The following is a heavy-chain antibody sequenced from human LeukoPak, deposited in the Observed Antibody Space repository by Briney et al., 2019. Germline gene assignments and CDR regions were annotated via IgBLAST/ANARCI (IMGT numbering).Heavy chain of an antibody. CDR2: IYYSGST. D-gene: IGHD2-2*01. CDR1: GGSISSYY. CDR3: ARAVVPAAMRGNWFDP. V-gene: IGHV4-59*01. Sequence: SSETLSLTCTVSGGSISSYYWSWIRQPPGKGLEWIGYIYYSGSTNYNPSLKSRVTISVDTSKNQFSLKLSSVTAADPAVYYCARAVVPAAMRGNWFDPWGQGTLVTVSS. J-gene: IGHJ5*02.